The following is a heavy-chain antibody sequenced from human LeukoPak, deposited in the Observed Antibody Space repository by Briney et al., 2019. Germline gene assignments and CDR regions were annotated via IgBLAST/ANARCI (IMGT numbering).Heavy chain of an antibody. CDR3: AKVHTSSWGFFEV. D-gene: IGHD6-13*01. Sequence: GGSLRLSCAASGFTFKTYGLHWVRQAPGKGLEWVAFIRNDGSTKYYADSVKGRLTISRDNSKNTLYLDMNSLTIEETAVYYCAKVHTSSWGFFEVWGRGAPVTVSS. CDR2: IRNDGSTK. J-gene: IGHJ2*01. V-gene: IGHV3-30*02. CDR1: GFTFKTYG.